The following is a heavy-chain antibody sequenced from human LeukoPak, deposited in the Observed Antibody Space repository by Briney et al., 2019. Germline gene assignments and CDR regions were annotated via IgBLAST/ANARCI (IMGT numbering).Heavy chain of an antibody. Sequence: GGSLRLSCAASGFTFSSYWMSWVRQAPGRGLQWLASIKQDGSEIYYVDSVKGRFSISRDNDKNSLSLQMNSLRAEDTAVYYCARGHSGRWFWWFGAWGQGTLVTVSS. J-gene: IGHJ5*02. V-gene: IGHV3-7*04. CDR3: ARGHSGRWFWWFGA. CDR1: GFTFSSYW. CDR2: IKQDGSEI. D-gene: IGHD1-26*01.